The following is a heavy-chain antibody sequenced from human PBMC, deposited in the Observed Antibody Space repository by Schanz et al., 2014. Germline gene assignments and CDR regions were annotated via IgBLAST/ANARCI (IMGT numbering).Heavy chain of an antibody. J-gene: IGHJ4*02. CDR2: ISGGGGTT. D-gene: IGHD1-1*01. CDR1: GFTFSSYA. Sequence: EVQLLESGGGLVQPGGSLRLSCAASGFTFSSYAMSWVRQAPGKGLEWVSAISGGGGTTYYADSVKGRFTMSRDNAKNSVFLQMNSLRAEDTALYYCARDRRNADLDYWGQGTLVTVSS. CDR3: ARDRRNADLDY. V-gene: IGHV3-23*01.